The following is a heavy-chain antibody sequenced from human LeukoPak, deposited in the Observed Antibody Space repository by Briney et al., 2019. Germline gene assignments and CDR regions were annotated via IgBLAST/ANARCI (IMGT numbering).Heavy chain of an antibody. CDR2: INHSGST. CDR1: GGSFSGYY. Sequence: SETLSLTCAVYGGSFSGYYWSWIRQPPGKGLEWIGEINHSGSTNYNPSLKSRVTISVDTSKNQSSLKLSSVTAADTAVYYCARAVMVANSTKDYWGQGTLVTVSS. CDR3: ARAVMVANSTKDY. V-gene: IGHV4-34*01. D-gene: IGHD2-8*01. J-gene: IGHJ4*02.